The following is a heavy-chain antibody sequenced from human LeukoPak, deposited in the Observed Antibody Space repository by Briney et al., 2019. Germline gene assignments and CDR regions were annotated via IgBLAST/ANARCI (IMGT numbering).Heavy chain of an antibody. V-gene: IGHV4-34*09. J-gene: IGHJ4*02. CDR1: GGSFSGYY. Sequence: SETLSLTCAVYGGSFSGYYWSWIRQPPGKGLEWIGYIYYSGSTYYNPSLKSRVTISVDTSKNQFSLKLSSVTAADTAVYYCARRTYYYDSSGYYVDYWGQGTLVTVSS. CDR3: ARRTYYYDSSGYYVDY. CDR2: IYYSGST. D-gene: IGHD3-22*01.